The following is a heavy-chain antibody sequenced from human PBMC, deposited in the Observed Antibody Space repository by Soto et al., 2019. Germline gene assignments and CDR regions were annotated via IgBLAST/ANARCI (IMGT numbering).Heavy chain of an antibody. V-gene: IGHV4-4*02. CDR2: AHHNGGT. J-gene: IGHJ3*02. D-gene: IGHD6-19*01. CDR1: SGSISRNDW. CDR3: ATRDYSGPI. Sequence: QVQLQESGPGLVKPSGTLSLICLVSSGSISRNDWWTWVRQPPGKGLEWIGDAHHNGGTNYTPSLTSRVTIAVDKSTNQFSLDLTSVTTADTAVYYGATRDYSGPIWGQGTMVTVSS.